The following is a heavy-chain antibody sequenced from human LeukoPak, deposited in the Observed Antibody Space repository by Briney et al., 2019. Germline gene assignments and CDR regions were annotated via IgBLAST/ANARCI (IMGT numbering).Heavy chain of an antibody. V-gene: IGHV4-59*01. Sequence: SETLSLTCTVSGGSISSYYWSWIRQPPGKGLEWVGYIYYSGSTNYNPSLKSRVTISVDTSKNQFSLKLSSVTAADTAVYYCARVPYDFWSGYYAAYYYYYMDVWGKGTTVTVSS. CDR1: GGSISSYY. D-gene: IGHD3-3*01. J-gene: IGHJ6*03. CDR3: ARVPYDFWSGYYAAYYYYYMDV. CDR2: IYYSGST.